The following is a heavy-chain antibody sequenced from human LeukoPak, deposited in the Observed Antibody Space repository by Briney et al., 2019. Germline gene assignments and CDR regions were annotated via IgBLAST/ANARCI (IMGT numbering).Heavy chain of an antibody. V-gene: IGHV3-7*01. CDR3: ARDRGHSGYDLYDY. J-gene: IGHJ4*02. D-gene: IGHD5-12*01. CDR1: GGTFSNDV. Sequence: PGGSLRLSCAASGGTFSNDVMVWVRQAPGKGLEWVANIKQYGSEIYYVDSVKGRFPISRATAKDSLYLHMNSLRAEDTAVYYCARDRGHSGYDLYDYWGQGTLVTVSS. CDR2: IKQYGSEI.